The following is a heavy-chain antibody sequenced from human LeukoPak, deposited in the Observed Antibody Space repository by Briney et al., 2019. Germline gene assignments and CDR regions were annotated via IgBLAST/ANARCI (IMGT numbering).Heavy chain of an antibody. D-gene: IGHD6-19*01. CDR1: GFTFSGYA. CDR3: TSIAVAGTDFDY. V-gene: IGHV3-15*01. Sequence: GGSLRLSCAASGFTFSGYAMSWVRQAPGKGLEWVGRIKSKTDGGTTDYAAPVKGRFTISRDDSKNTLYLQMNSLKTEDTAVYYCTSIAVAGTDFDYWGQGTLVTVSS. J-gene: IGHJ4*02. CDR2: IKSKTDGGTT.